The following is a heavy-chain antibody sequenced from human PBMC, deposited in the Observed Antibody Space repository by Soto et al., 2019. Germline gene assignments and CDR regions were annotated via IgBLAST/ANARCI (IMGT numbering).Heavy chain of an antibody. D-gene: IGHD3-3*01. CDR1: GFTFSSYA. J-gene: IGHJ6*02. CDR3: ARRPYDFWSGYFGGMDV. CDR2: ISYDGSNK. Sequence: QVQLVESGGGVVQPGRSLRLSCAASGFTFSSYAMHWVRQAPGKGLEWVAGISYDGSNKYYADSVKGRFTISRYNSKNTLYLQMNSLRAEDTAVYYCARRPYDFWSGYFGGMDVWGQGTTVTVSS. V-gene: IGHV3-30-3*01.